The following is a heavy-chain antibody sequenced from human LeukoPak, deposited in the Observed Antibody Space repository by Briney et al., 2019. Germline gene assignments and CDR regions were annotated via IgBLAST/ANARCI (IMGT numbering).Heavy chain of an antibody. CDR2: IIPIFGTS. D-gene: IGHD6-6*01. J-gene: IGHJ3*02. V-gene: IGHV1-69*06. CDR3: ARGRQYSSSLDAFDI. CDR1: GGTFGSYA. Sequence: SVKVSCKASGGTFGSYAISWVRQAPGQGLEWLGGIIPIFGTSNYAQRFQGRVTITADKSTSTAYMELGSLTSEDTAVYYCARGRQYSSSLDAFDIWGQGTVVTVSX.